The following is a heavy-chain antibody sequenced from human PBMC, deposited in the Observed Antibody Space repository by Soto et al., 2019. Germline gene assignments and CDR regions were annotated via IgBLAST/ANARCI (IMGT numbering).Heavy chain of an antibody. J-gene: IGHJ4*02. Sequence: SETLSLTCAVYGGSFSGYYWSWIRQPPGKGLEWIGEINHSGSTNYNPSLKSRVTISVDTSKNQFSLKLSSVTAADTAVYYCARHYKAAPDYWGQGTLVTSPQ. D-gene: IGHD1-1*01. CDR2: INHSGST. V-gene: IGHV4-34*01. CDR3: ARHYKAAPDY. CDR1: GGSFSGYY.